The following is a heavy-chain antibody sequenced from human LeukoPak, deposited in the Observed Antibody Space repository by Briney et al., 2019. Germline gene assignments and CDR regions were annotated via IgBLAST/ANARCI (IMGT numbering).Heavy chain of an antibody. CDR2: IIPIFGTA. CDR1: GGTFSSYA. CDR3: ARAPHYYDSSGYYRNKWYFDL. D-gene: IGHD3-22*01. J-gene: IGHJ2*01. V-gene: IGHV1-69*13. Sequence: SVKVSCKASGGTFSSYAISWVRQAPGQGLEWMGGIIPIFGTADYAQKFQGRVTITADESTSTAYMELSSLRSEDTAVYYCARAPHYYDSSGYYRNKWYFDLWGRGTLVTVSS.